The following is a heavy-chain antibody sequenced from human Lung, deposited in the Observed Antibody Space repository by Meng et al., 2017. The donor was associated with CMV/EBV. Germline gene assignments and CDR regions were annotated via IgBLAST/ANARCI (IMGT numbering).Heavy chain of an antibody. CDR3: ARRSWSSSSGYHSFFDS. CDR2: INHSGSV. CDR1: SGSFTDSY. D-gene: IGHD3-22*01. V-gene: IGHV4-34*01. J-gene: IGHJ5*01. Sequence: ESLKISCAVYSGSFTDSYWTWIRQFPGKGPEWIGEINHSGSVRYNPSLESRVSISADTSKNQFSLNLRSVTAADSAIYFCARRSWSSSSGYHSFFDSWGQEXLVTVSS.